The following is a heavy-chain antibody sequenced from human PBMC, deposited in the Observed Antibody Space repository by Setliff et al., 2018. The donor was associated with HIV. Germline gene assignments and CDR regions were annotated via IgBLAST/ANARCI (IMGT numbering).Heavy chain of an antibody. CDR2: IYTSGSTSGST. D-gene: IGHD3-16*01. V-gene: IGHV4-61*09. J-gene: IGHJ4*02. Sequence: SETLSLTCTVSGGSISRGDYYWNWIRQPAGKGLEWIGHIYTSGSTSGSTNYNPSLNSRVTISLDTSKNQVSLWLSSVTAADTAIYYCARQGFVPLGAHQFDYWGPGTLVTVSS. CDR3: ARQGFVPLGAHQFDY. CDR1: GGSISRGDYY.